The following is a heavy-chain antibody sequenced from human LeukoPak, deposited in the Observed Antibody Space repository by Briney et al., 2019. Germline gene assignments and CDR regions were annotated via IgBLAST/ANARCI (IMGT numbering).Heavy chain of an antibody. J-gene: IGHJ6*02. CDR1: GFMFNGYS. CDR2: ISGGSDYI. CDR3: AKDVLWFGELGYYGMDV. D-gene: IGHD3-10*01. V-gene: IGHV3-21*04. Sequence: GGSLRLSCAASGFMFNGYSMTWVRQAPGKGLEWVSYISGGSDYIYYTDSVKGRFTISRDNAKNSLYLQMNSLRAEDTALYYCAKDVLWFGELGYYGMDVWGQGTTVTVSS.